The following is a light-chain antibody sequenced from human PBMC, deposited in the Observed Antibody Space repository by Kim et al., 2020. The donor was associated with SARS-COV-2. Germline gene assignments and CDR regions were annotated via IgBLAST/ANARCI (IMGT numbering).Light chain of an antibody. V-gene: IGKV1-5*03. J-gene: IGKJ1*01. CDR3: QQYNSYSG. CDR1: QSISSW. CDR2: KAS. Sequence: SASVGDRVTITCRASQSISSWLAWYQQKPGKAPKLLIYKASSLESGVPSRFSGSGSGTEFTLTISSLQPDDFATYYCQQYNSYSGFGQGTKVEIK.